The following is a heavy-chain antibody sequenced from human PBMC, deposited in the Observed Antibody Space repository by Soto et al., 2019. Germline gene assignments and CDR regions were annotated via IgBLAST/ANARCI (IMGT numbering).Heavy chain of an antibody. Sequence: GGSLRLSCAASGFTFSSYAVIWVRQAPGKGLEWVSSISGSGGSTYYADSVKGRFTISRDNSKNTLYLQMSSLRAEDTALYYCANENLWFGSPGWDAFDIWGQGTMVTVSS. CDR2: ISGSGGST. J-gene: IGHJ3*02. V-gene: IGHV3-23*01. CDR1: GFTFSSYA. D-gene: IGHD3-10*01. CDR3: ANENLWFGSPGWDAFDI.